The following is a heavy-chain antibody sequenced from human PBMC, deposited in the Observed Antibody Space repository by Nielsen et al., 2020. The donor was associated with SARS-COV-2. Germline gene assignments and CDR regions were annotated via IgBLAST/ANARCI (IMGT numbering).Heavy chain of an antibody. CDR1: GGSISSGGYY. CDR3: ARGTTIFGVVIRWFDP. Sequence: SETLSLTCTVSGGSISSGGYYWSWIRQHPGKGLEWIGYIYYSGSTYYNPSLKSRVTISVDTSKNQFSLKLSSVTAADTAVYYCARGTTIFGVVIRWFDPWGQGTLVTVSS. D-gene: IGHD3-3*01. V-gene: IGHV4-31*03. J-gene: IGHJ5*02. CDR2: IYYSGST.